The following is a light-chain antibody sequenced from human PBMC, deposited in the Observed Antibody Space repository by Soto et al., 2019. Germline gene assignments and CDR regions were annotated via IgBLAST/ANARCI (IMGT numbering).Light chain of an antibody. CDR2: EVS. V-gene: IGLV2-8*01. J-gene: IGLJ1*01. CDR3: SSYAGSNNFV. CDR1: SSDVGSYDY. Sequence: QSALTQPPSASGSPGQSVTISCTGTSSDVGSYDYVSWYQQHPGKAPKLMIYEVSKRPSGVPDRFSGSKSGNTASLTVSGLQAEDKADYYCSSYAGSNNFVFGTGTKVTVL.